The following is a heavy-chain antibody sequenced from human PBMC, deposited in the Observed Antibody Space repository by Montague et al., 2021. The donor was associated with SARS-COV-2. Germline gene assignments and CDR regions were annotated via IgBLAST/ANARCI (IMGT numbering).Heavy chain of an antibody. CDR3: AKGYYYDTSGYLHPFDY. J-gene: IGHJ4*02. Sequence: SLRLSCAASGFTFSSYEMNWLRQAPGKGLEWVSGITGSGGSTYYADSVKGRFTISRDNSKNTLYLQMNCLRAEDTAVYYCAKGYYYDTSGYLHPFDYWGQGTLVTVSS. D-gene: IGHD3-22*01. CDR1: GFTFSSYE. CDR2: ITGSGGST. V-gene: IGHV3-23*01.